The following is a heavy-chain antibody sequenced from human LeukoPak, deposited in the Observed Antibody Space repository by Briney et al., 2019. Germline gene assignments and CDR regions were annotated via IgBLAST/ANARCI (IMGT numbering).Heavy chain of an antibody. J-gene: IGHJ2*01. V-gene: IGHV6-1*01. CDR1: GDSVSSNSAA. D-gene: IGHD1-26*01. Sequence: SQTLSLTCAISGDSVSSNSAAWNWIRQSPSRGLEWLGRTYYRPKWYNDYAVSVKSRITINPDTSKNQFSLQLNSVTPEDTAVYYCARDRPFRGSYRNWYFDLWGRGTLVTVSS. CDR2: TYYRPKWYN. CDR3: ARDRPFRGSYRNWYFDL.